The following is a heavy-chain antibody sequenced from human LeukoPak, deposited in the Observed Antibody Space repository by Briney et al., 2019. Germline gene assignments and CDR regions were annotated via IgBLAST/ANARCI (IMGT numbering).Heavy chain of an antibody. J-gene: IGHJ4*02. CDR1: GYSFTSYW. CDR3: ARLRYYGSGSYLHFDC. CDR2: IYPGDSDT. V-gene: IGHV5-51*01. D-gene: IGHD3-10*01. Sequence: GESLKISCKGSGYSFTSYWIGWVRQMPGKGLEWMGIIYPGDSDTRYSPSFQGQVTISADKSISTAYLQWSSLKASDTAMYYCARLRYYGSGSYLHFDCWGQGTLVTVSS.